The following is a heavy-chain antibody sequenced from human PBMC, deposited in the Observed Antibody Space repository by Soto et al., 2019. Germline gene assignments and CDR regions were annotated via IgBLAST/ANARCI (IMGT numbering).Heavy chain of an antibody. Sequence: EVQLLESGGGLVQPGGSLRLSCAVSGFTFSNYAISWVRQAPGKGLEWVSIISGGGDTSYYADSVKGRFTISRDNSRNTLYLQMNSLRAGDSAKYYCAKERPSGLYYFDYWGPGTLVTVSS. D-gene: IGHD6-19*01. CDR2: ISGGGDTS. J-gene: IGHJ4*02. CDR1: GFTFSNYA. CDR3: AKERPSGLYYFDY. V-gene: IGHV3-23*01.